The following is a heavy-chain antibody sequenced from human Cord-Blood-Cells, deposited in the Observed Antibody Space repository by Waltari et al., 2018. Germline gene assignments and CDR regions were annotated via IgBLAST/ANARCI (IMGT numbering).Heavy chain of an antibody. CDR1: GGSFSGYY. CDR2: INHSGST. CDR3: ARRPYYYDSSGYLLVDY. J-gene: IGHJ4*02. V-gene: IGHV4-34*01. Sequence: QVQLQQWGAGLLKPSETLSLTCAVYGGSFSGYYWSWIRQPPGKGLEWIGEINHSGSTNDNPSLKSRVTISVDTSKNQFSLKLSSVTAADTAVYYCARRPYYYDSSGYLLVDYWGQGTLVTVSS. D-gene: IGHD3-22*01.